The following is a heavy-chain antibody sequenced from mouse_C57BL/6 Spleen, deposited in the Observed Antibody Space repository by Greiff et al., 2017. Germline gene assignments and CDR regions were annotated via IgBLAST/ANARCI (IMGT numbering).Heavy chain of an antibody. Sequence: EVQLQESGPGFVKPSQSLSLTCSVTGYSITSGYYWNWIRQFPGNKLEWMGYISYDGSNNYNPSLKNRISITRDTSKNQFFLKLNSVTTEDTATYYCARDRRDGYPNFDYWGQGTTLTVSS. CDR1: GYSITSGYY. J-gene: IGHJ2*01. D-gene: IGHD2-3*01. CDR3: ARDRRDGYPNFDY. V-gene: IGHV3-6*01. CDR2: ISYDGSN.